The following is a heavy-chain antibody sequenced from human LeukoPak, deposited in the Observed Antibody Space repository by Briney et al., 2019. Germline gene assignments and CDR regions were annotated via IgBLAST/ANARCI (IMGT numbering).Heavy chain of an antibody. D-gene: IGHD5-12*01. V-gene: IGHV1-2*02. CDR3: ARSRSFSGYGAFGP. CDR1: GYTFTSHY. CDR2: INPTSGGT. J-gene: IGHJ5*02. Sequence: ASVKVSCKASGYTFTSHYLHWVRQAPGQGLEWMGWINPTSGGTYYLQKFQGRVVMTRGTSTGTVYMELSSLTSGDTALYFCARSRSFSGYGAFGPWGQGTLVTVSS.